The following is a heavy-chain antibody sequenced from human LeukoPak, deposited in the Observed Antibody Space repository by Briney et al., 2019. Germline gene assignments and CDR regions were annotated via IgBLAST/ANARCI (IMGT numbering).Heavy chain of an antibody. V-gene: IGHV5-51*01. CDR3: ARQPTVTTGGDY. Sequence: GESLKISCKGFGYSFTSYWIGWVRQMPGKGLEWMGIIYPSGSDTTYSPSFQGQVTISADKSISTAYLQWSSLKASDTAMYYCARQPTVTTGGDYWGQGTLVTVSS. CDR1: GYSFTSYW. CDR2: IYPSGSDT. D-gene: IGHD4-17*01. J-gene: IGHJ4*02.